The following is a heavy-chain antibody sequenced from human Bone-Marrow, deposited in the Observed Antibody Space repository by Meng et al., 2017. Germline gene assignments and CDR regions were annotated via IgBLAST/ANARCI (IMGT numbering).Heavy chain of an antibody. CDR1: GYTLTHYA. D-gene: IGHD2-2*01. CDR3: PRDGYSDCSSTSCFDY. Sequence: ASENVSCKASGYTLTHYAINWLRQAPGQGLEWMGWINTNTGNPTYAQGFTGRLVFSLDPAVSTAYLQLSGLKADDTAVYYCPRDGYSDCSSTSCFDYWGQGSPVTVSS. CDR2: INTNTGNP. V-gene: IGHV7-4-1*02. J-gene: IGHJ4*02.